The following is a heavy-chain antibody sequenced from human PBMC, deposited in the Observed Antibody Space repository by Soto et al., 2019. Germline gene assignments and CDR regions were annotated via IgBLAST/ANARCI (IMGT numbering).Heavy chain of an antibody. Sequence: PSETLSLTCTVSGGSVTNSSYYWGWIRQSPGKGPEWIGSVYYRGRSYSKSSVKSRVTISVDTPKNRFSLSLNSVTASDTAVYFCVSQRTTVPTQAYFDYWGPGALVTVSS. CDR1: GGSVTNSSYY. V-gene: IGHV4-39*01. CDR3: VSQRTTVPTQAYFDY. J-gene: IGHJ4*02. CDR2: VYYRGRS. D-gene: IGHD4-17*01.